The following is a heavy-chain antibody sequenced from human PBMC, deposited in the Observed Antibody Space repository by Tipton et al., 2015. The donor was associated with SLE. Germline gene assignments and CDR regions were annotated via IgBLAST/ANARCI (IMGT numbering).Heavy chain of an antibody. V-gene: IGHV4-59*01. D-gene: IGHD2-15*01. CDR3: VRDYSFMSGHFDV. J-gene: IGHJ3*01. Sequence: TLSLTCTVSGGSINNDYWSWIRQSPGMGLEWIGQIHGSVGTWSNPSLKRRLTISIDPSKNHFSLKLSSVTAADTAVYYCVRDYSFMSGHFDVWGQGTMVTVSS. CDR1: GGSINNDY. CDR2: IHGSVGT.